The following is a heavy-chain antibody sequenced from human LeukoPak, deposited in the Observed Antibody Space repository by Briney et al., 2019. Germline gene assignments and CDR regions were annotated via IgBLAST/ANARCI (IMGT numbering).Heavy chain of an antibody. Sequence: PGGSLRLSCAASGFTFSDYYMSWIRQAPGKGLEWVSYISSSGSTIYYADSVKGRFTISRDNAKNSLYLQMNSLRAEDTAVYYCAREFLEHSYGYTSPYAFDIWGQGTMVTVSS. CDR2: ISSSGSTI. D-gene: IGHD5-18*01. CDR3: AREFLEHSYGYTSPYAFDI. J-gene: IGHJ3*02. V-gene: IGHV3-11*01. CDR1: GFTFSDYY.